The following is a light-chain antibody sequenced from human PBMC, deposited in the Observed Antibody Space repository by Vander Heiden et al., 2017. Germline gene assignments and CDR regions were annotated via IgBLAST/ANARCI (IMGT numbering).Light chain of an antibody. Sequence: DTVMPHSPDSLAVSLSERAPINCKASQSFLYSSNNKNYLAWYQQKPGQPPKLLIYWASTREAGVPDRFSGSGSGTDFTLTISSLQAEDVAIYYCHQYYSIPWTFGQGTKVEIK. CDR3: HQYYSIPWT. J-gene: IGKJ1*01. CDR2: WAS. CDR1: QSFLYSSNNKNY. V-gene: IGKV4-1*01.